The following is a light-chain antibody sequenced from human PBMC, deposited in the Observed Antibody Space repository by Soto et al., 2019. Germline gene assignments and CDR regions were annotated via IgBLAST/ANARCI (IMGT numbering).Light chain of an antibody. Sequence: QSALTQPRSVSGSPGQSVTISCTGTSSDVGSYNYVSWYQQHPGKAPKLIMYDVSSRPSGVPDRFSGSKSGNTASLTISGLQAEDEVDYYCCSYAGSYTYVFGTGTKLTVL. CDR1: SSDVGSYNY. CDR3: CSYAGSYTYV. V-gene: IGLV2-11*01. J-gene: IGLJ1*01. CDR2: DVS.